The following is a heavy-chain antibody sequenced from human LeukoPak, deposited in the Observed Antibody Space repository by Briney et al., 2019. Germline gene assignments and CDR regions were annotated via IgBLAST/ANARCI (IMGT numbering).Heavy chain of an antibody. CDR2: IYYSGST. J-gene: IGHJ5*02. Sequence: PSETLSLTCTVSGGSISSSSYYWGWIRQPPGKGLEWIGSIYYSGSTYYNPSLKSRVTISVDTSKNQFSLKLSSVTAADTAVYYCARSSSWYVRVGFDPWGQGTLVTVSS. CDR1: GGSISSSSYY. CDR3: ARSSSWYVRVGFDP. V-gene: IGHV4-39*01. D-gene: IGHD6-13*01.